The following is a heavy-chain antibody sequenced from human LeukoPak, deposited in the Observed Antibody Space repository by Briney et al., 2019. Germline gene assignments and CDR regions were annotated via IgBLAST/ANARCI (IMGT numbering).Heavy chain of an antibody. CDR3: ARFIAARPKYYYYGMDV. V-gene: IGHV5-51*01. CDR1: GYSFTSYW. CDR2: IYPGDSDT. Sequence: GESLKISCKGSGYSFTSYWIGWVRQMPGKGLEWMGIIYPGDSDTRYSPSFQGQVTISADKSISTAYLQWSSLKASDTAMYYCARFIAARPKYYYYGMDVWGQGTTVTVSS. J-gene: IGHJ6*02. D-gene: IGHD6-6*01.